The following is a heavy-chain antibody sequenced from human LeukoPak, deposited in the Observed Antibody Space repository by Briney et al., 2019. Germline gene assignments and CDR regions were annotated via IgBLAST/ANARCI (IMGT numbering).Heavy chain of an antibody. D-gene: IGHD1-26*01. V-gene: IGHV3-21*01. Sequence: PGGSLRLSCVASGFTFSSYSMNWVRQAPGKGLEWVSSISSSSTYMFYGDSMKGRFTISRDNAKSSLYLQMNSLRAEDTAVYYCARDRSGSYPETYGMDVWGQGTTVTVSS. CDR3: ARDRSGSYPETYGMDV. CDR1: GFTFSSYS. J-gene: IGHJ6*02. CDR2: ISSSSTYM.